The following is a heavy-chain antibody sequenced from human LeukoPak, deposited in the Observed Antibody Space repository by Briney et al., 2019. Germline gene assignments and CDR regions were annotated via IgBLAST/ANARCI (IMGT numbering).Heavy chain of an antibody. Sequence: GGSLRLSCAASGFTFSSYSMNWVRQAPGKGLEWVSSISSSSSYIYYADSVKGRFTISRDNAKNSLYLQMNSLRAEDTAVYYCATPWGGSYAFDIWGQGTMVTVSS. CDR1: GFTFSSYS. V-gene: IGHV3-21*01. J-gene: IGHJ3*02. D-gene: IGHD1-26*01. CDR3: ATPWGGSYAFDI. CDR2: ISSSSSYI.